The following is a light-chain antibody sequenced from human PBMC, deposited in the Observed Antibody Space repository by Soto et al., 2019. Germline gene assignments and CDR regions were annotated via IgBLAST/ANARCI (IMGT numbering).Light chain of an antibody. CDR3: QQYNSYSPEWT. Sequence: DIQMTQSPSSLSASVGDRVTITCRASQSISSWLAWYQQKPGKAPKLLIYKASSLHSGVPSRFSGSGSGTEFTLTISSLQPDDFASYYCQQYNSYSPEWTFGQGTKVDIK. CDR1: QSISSW. CDR2: KAS. V-gene: IGKV1-5*03. J-gene: IGKJ1*01.